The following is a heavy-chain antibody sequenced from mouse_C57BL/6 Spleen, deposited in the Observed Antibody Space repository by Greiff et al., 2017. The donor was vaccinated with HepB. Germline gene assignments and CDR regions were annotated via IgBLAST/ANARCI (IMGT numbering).Heavy chain of an antibody. CDR1: GFTFSSYA. J-gene: IGHJ2*01. D-gene: IGHD2-4*01. CDR2: ISDGGSYT. CDR3: ARDDYDYEYYFDY. V-gene: IGHV5-4*01. Sequence: EVMLVESGGGLVKPGGSLKLSCAASGFTFSSYAMSWVRQTPEKRLEWVATISDGGSYTYYPDNVKGRFTISRDNAKNNLYLQMSHLKSEDTAMYYCARDDYDYEYYFDYWGQGTTLTVSS.